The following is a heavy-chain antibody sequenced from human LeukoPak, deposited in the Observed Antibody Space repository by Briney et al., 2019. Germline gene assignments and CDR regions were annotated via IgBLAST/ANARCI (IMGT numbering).Heavy chain of an antibody. V-gene: IGHV3-9*03. J-gene: IGHJ4*02. CDR2: ISWNSGSI. Sequence: PGRSLRLSCAASGFTFDDYAMHWVRQAPGKGLEWVSGISWNSGSIGYADSVKGRFTISIDNAKNSLYLQMNSLRAEDMALYYCAKDGTPNVDTAMVTATLFGYWGQGTLVTVSS. CDR3: AKDGTPNVDTAMVTATLFGY. CDR1: GFTFDDYA. D-gene: IGHD5-18*01.